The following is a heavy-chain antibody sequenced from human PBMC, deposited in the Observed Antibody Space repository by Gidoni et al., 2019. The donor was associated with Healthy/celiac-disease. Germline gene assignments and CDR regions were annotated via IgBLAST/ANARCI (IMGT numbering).Heavy chain of an antibody. Sequence: EVQLLESGGGLVQPGGSLRLSCAASGFTFSSFSMSWVRQAPGKGLEWVSAISGSGGSTYYADSVKGRFTISRDNSKNTLYLQMNRLRAEDTAVYYCAKDYDDSSGCAEYLGQGTLVTVSS. CDR3: AKDYDDSSGCAEY. CDR2: ISGSGGST. V-gene: IGHV3-23*01. J-gene: IGHJ4*02. CDR1: GFTFSSFS. D-gene: IGHD3-22*01.